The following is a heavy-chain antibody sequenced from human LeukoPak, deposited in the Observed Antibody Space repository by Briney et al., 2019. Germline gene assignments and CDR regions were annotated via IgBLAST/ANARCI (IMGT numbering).Heavy chain of an antibody. CDR1: GYTFTGYY. CDR2: INPNSGGT. D-gene: IGHD3-10*01. CDR3: ARDRAGSWTRITVAAGY. Sequence: ASVKVSCKASGYTFTGYYMHWVRQAPGQGLEWMGRINPNSGGTNYAQKFQGRVTMTRDTSISTAYMELSRLRSDDTAVYYCARDRAGSWTRITVAAGYWGQGTLVTVSS. V-gene: IGHV1-2*06. J-gene: IGHJ4*02.